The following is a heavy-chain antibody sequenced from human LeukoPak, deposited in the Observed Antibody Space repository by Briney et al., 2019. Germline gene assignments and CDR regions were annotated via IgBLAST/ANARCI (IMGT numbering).Heavy chain of an antibody. CDR3: ARGVPRIQLWPSAPYYYYMDV. CDR2: ISAYNGNT. J-gene: IGHJ6*03. V-gene: IGHV1-18*01. CDR1: GYTFTSYG. D-gene: IGHD5-18*01. Sequence: GASAKVSCKASGYTFTSYGISWVRQAPGQGLEWMGWISAYNGNTNYAQKLQGRVTMTTDTSTSTAYMELRSLRSDDTAVYYCARGVPRIQLWPSAPYYYYMDVWGKGTTVTVSS.